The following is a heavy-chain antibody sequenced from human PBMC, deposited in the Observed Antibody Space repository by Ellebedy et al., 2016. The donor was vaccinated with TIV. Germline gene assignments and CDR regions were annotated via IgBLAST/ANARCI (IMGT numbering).Heavy chain of an antibody. V-gene: IGHV4-59*12. J-gene: IGHJ1*01. Sequence: MPSETLSLTCTVSGDSMNNYYWSWIRQPPGKELEWIGFIHYSGSTRYNPSLKSRVTISVDTAKNQFSLKLSSVTAADTAVYYCARGHQRAVLTGYDYFQHWGQGTLVTVSS. CDR1: GDSMNNYY. D-gene: IGHD3-9*01. CDR2: IHYSGST. CDR3: ARGHQRAVLTGYDYFQH.